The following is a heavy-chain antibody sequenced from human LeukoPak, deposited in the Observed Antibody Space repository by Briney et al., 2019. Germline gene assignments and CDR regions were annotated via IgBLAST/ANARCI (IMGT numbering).Heavy chain of an antibody. Sequence: GGSLRLSCAASGFTFSSYAMSWVRQAPGKGLEWVSAISGSGGRIYYGASVKGRFTISRDNSKNPLNLQMNSLRAEDTAVYYCARDTRYYDSSGYYGFYWYFDLWGRGTLSLSPQ. V-gene: IGHV3-23*01. D-gene: IGHD3-22*01. CDR3: ARDTRYYDSSGYYGFYWYFDL. CDR2: ISGSGGRI. CDR1: GFTFSSYA. J-gene: IGHJ2*01.